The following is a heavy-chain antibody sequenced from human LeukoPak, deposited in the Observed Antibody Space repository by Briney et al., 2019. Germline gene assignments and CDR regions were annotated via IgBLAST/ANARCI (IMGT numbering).Heavy chain of an antibody. CDR2: IYPRDGST. Sequence: ASVNVSCKASGYTFTGYYIHWVRQAPGQGLEWMGMIYPRDGSTSYAQKFQGRVTVTRDTSTSTVHMELSGLRSEDTAVYYCAREQEGFDYWGQGTLVTVSS. CDR1: GYTFTGYY. V-gene: IGHV1-46*01. CDR3: AREQEGFDY. J-gene: IGHJ4*02.